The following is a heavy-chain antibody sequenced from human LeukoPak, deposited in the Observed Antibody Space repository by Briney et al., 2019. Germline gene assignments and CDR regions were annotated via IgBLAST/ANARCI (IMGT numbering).Heavy chain of an antibody. CDR1: GYTFTSYG. V-gene: IGHV1-18*01. Sequence: GASVKVSCKASGYTFTSYGISWVRQAPGQGLEWMGWISAYNGNTNYAQKLQGRVTMTTDTSTSTAYMELRSLRSDDTAVYYCARVGTMVRGTPINWFDPWGQGTLVTVSS. CDR3: ARVGTMVRGTPINWFDP. J-gene: IGHJ5*02. CDR2: ISAYNGNT. D-gene: IGHD3-10*01.